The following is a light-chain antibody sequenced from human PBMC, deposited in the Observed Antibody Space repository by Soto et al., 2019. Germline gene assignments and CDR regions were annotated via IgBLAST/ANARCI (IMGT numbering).Light chain of an antibody. CDR1: SSDVGSYNL. CDR3: CSYAGSSSWV. CDR2: EVS. J-gene: IGLJ3*02. V-gene: IGLV2-23*02. Sequence: QSALTQPASVSGSPGQSITISCTGTSSDVGSYNLVSWYQQHPGKAPKLMIYEVSKRPSGVSNSFSGSKSGNTASLTISGLQAEDEADYYCCSYAGSSSWVFGGGTKVTVL.